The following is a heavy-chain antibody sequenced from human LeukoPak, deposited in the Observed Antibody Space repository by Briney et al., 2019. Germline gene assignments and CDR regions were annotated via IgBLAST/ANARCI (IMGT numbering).Heavy chain of an antibody. D-gene: IGHD6-19*01. CDR1: GGTFSSYT. CDR2: IIPILGIA. V-gene: IGHV1-69*02. J-gene: IGHJ4*02. CDR3: ARVAVSSGLEY. Sequence: GSSVKVSCKASGGTFSSYTISWVRQAPGQGLEWMGRIIPILGIANYAQKFQGRVTITADKSTSTAYMELSSLRSEDTAVYYCARVAVSSGLEYWGQGTLVTVSS.